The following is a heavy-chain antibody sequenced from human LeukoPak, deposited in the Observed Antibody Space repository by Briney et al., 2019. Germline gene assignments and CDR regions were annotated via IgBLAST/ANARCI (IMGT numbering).Heavy chain of an antibody. D-gene: IGHD2-2*01. CDR1: GFTFSEYY. CDR2: TNTTSATI. J-gene: IGHJ6*02. CDR3: RAFRYCSVSSSSCYGRPLHGMDM. Sequence: PRGSLRHSCTAAGFTFSEYYMSRIRPAPGKGLEWVSYTNTTSATIYYADSVKGRFTISRDNAKNSLYLQMNSLTAEDTAVYYARAFRYCSVSSSSCYGRPLHGMDMWGPGTTVTVSS. V-gene: IGHV3-11*01.